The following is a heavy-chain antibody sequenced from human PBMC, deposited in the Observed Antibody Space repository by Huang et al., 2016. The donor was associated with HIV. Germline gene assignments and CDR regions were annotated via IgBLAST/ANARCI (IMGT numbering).Heavy chain of an antibody. J-gene: IGHJ4*02. Sequence: QVHLVQSGAEVKKPGASVKGSCKASGYTFTNYAINWVRQAPGRGLEWMGWRNTNTGNTGFAQSFQGRVTMTRKTAITTAYMELTSLTSEDTAVYYCARSAYGDLDYWGLGTLVSVSS. CDR1: GYTFTNYA. CDR3: ARSAYGDLDY. CDR2: RNTNTGNT. V-gene: IGHV1-8*02. D-gene: IGHD4-17*01.